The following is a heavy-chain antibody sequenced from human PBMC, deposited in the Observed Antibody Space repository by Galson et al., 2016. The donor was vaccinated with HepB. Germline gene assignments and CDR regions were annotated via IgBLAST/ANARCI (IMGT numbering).Heavy chain of an antibody. CDR3: ASDMNNFDFLGGPFDY. Sequence: SLRLSCAVSGFTYGIHWVRQAPGKGLEWVAAISNDESRKDYADSAKGRFIISRDTSKNTLYLQMNSLRSEDTAVYYCASDMNNFDFLGGPFDYWGQGTLVTVSS. V-gene: IGHV3-30*04. CDR2: ISNDESRK. J-gene: IGHJ4*02. CDR1: GFTYG. D-gene: IGHD3-3*01.